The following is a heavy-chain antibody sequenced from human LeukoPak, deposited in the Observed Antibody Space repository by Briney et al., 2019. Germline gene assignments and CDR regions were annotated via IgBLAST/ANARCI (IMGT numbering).Heavy chain of an antibody. CDR3: AKEGGWGRSSVSHYYYYMDV. CDR1: GGSISSSSYY. D-gene: IGHD6-6*01. V-gene: IGHV4-39*01. Sequence: SETLSLTCTVSGGSISSSSYYWGWIRQPPGKGLEWIGSIYYTGGTYYNPSLESRLTISVDTSKNQFSLKLSSTTATDTAMYYCAKEGGWGRSSVSHYYYYMDVWGKGTTVTVSS. J-gene: IGHJ6*03. CDR2: IYYTGGT.